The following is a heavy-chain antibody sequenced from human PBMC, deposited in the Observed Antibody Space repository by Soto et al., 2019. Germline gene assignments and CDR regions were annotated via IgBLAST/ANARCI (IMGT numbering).Heavy chain of an antibody. CDR1: GGTFSSYA. D-gene: IGHD5-12*01. CDR2: IIPIFGTA. J-gene: IGHJ6*02. V-gene: IGHV1-69*01. Sequence: QVQLVQSGAEVKKPGSSVKVSCKASGGTFSSYAISWVRQAPGQGLEWMGGIIPIFGTANYAQKFQGRVTITADESTSTAYRGLSSLRSEDTAVYYCARGGYIGYDFGEHYYGMDVWGQVTTVTVSS. CDR3: ARGGYIGYDFGEHYYGMDV.